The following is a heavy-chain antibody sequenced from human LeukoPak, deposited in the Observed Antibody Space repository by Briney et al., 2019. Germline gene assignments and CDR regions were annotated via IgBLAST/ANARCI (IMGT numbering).Heavy chain of an antibody. V-gene: IGHV1-24*01. J-gene: IGHJ4*02. Sequence: ASVKVSCKVSGYTLTELSMHWVRQAPGKGLEWMGGFDPEDGETIYAQKFQGRVTVTEDTSTDTAYMELSSLRSEDTAVYYCATVPYYDSSGIDYWGQGTLVTVSS. CDR2: FDPEDGET. CDR1: GYTLTELS. D-gene: IGHD3-22*01. CDR3: ATVPYYDSSGIDY.